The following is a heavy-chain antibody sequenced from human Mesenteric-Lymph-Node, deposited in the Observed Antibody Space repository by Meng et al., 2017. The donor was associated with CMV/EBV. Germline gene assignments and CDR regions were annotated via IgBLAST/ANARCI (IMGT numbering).Heavy chain of an antibody. CDR2: IRSKAYGGTT. V-gene: IGHV3-49*04. CDR1: GFTFGDYA. CDR3: TRSHLSLGY. Sequence: GESLKISCTASGFTFGDYAMSWVRQAPGKGLEWVGCIRSKAYGGTTEYAASVKGRFTISRDDSKSIAYLQMNSLKTEGTAVYYCTRSHLSLGYWGQGALVTVSS. D-gene: IGHD3-3*02. J-gene: IGHJ4*02.